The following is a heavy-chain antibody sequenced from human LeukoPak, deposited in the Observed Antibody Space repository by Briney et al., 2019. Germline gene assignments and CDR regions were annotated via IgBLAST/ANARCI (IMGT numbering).Heavy chain of an antibody. J-gene: IGHJ4*02. CDR3: AREDYGLPFDY. CDR2: ISAYNGNT. CDR1: GYTFTSYG. V-gene: IGHV1-18*01. Sequence: ASVNVSCTASGYTFTSYGISWVRQAPGQGLEWMGWISAYNGNTNYAQKLQGRVTMTTDTSTSTAYMELRSLRSDDTAVYYCAREDYGLPFDYWGQGTLVTVSS. D-gene: IGHD4/OR15-4a*01.